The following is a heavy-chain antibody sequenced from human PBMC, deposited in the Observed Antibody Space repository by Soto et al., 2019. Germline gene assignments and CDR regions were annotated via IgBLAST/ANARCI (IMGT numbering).Heavy chain of an antibody. CDR1: GVTVSSNY. V-gene: IGHV3-66*01. D-gene: IGHD1-7*01. Sequence: GGSLRLSCEASGVTVSSNYMTWVRQAPGKGLEWISVIYNGGSTFYADSVKGRFTISRDNSKNTLYLQMNSLRAEDTAVYYCARTYTGNYYVAYWGQGTLVTVSP. J-gene: IGHJ4*02. CDR3: ARTYTGNYYVAY. CDR2: IYNGGST.